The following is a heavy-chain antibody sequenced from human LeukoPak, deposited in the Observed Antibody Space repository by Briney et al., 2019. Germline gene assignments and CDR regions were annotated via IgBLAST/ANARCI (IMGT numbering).Heavy chain of an antibody. J-gene: IGHJ4*02. D-gene: IGHD5-12*01. CDR1: GGSISSGGYY. CDR2: IYYSGST. CDR3: ARQYSGYGFFDY. Sequence: SETLSLTCTVSGGSISSGGYYWSWIRQHPGKGLEWIGYIYYSGSTYYNPSLKSRVTISVDTSKNQFSLKLSSVTAADTAVYYCARQYSGYGFFDYWGQGTLVTVSS. V-gene: IGHV4-31*03.